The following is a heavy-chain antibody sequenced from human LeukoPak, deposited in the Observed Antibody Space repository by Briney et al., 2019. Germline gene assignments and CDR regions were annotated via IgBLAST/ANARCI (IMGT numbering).Heavy chain of an antibody. Sequence: GASVKVSCKASGGTFSRYAINWVRQAPGQGLEWMGGIIPIFGTANYAQKFQGRVTITADESTSTAYMELSSLRSEDTAVYYCARSRDSCYSCGDYWGQGTLVTVSS. CDR3: ARSRDSCYSCGDY. J-gene: IGHJ4*02. V-gene: IGHV1-69*13. CDR1: GGTFSRYA. D-gene: IGHD2-15*01. CDR2: IIPIFGTA.